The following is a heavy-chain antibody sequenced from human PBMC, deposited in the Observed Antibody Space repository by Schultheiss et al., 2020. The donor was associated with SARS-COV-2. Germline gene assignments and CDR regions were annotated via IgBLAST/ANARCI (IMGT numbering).Heavy chain of an antibody. CDR2: ISGSGGST. Sequence: GGSLRLSCAASGFTFSSYAMSWVRQAPGKGLEWVSAISGSGGSTGYADSVKGRFTISRDNSKNTLYLQMNSLRAEDTAVYYCAKSEQQLVGGYFDYWGQGTLVTVSS. J-gene: IGHJ4*02. D-gene: IGHD6-13*01. CDR1: GFTFSSYA. CDR3: AKSEQQLVGGYFDY. V-gene: IGHV3-23*01.